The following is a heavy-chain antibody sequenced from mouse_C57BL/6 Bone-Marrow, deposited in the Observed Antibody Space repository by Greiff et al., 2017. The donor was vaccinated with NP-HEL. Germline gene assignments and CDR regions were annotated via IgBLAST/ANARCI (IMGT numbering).Heavy chain of an antibody. J-gene: IGHJ3*01. CDR3: ARWKGGFAY. V-gene: IGHV1-66*01. CDR2: IYPGSGNT. Sequence: QVQLKQSGPELVKPGASVKISCKASGYSFTSYYIHWVKQRPGQGLEWIGWIYPGSGNTKYNEKFKGKATLPADTSSSTAYMQLSSLTSEDSAVYYCARWKGGFAYWGQGTLVTVSA. CDR1: GYSFTSYY.